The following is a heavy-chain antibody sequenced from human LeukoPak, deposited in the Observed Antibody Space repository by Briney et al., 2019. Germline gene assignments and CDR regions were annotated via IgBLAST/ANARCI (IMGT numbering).Heavy chain of an antibody. D-gene: IGHD3-3*01. V-gene: IGHV4-34*01. CDR1: GGSFSGYY. Sequence: SETLSLTCAVYGGSFSGYYWSWIRQPPVKELEWIGEINHSGSANYNPSLKSRVTISVDTSKNQFSLKLSSVTAADTAVYYCARETRNYDFWSGYYPDYWGQGTLVTVSS. CDR2: INHSGSA. J-gene: IGHJ4*02. CDR3: ARETRNYDFWSGYYPDY.